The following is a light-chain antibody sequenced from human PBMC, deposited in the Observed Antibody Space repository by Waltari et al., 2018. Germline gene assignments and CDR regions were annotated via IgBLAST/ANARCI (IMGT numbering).Light chain of an antibody. CDR1: QSVSTY. V-gene: IGKV3-20*01. Sequence: EIVLTQSPGTLSLSPGERATLSCRVSQSVSTYLAWYQQKPGQAPRLLIYHASTRATGIPDRFSGSGSGTDFSLTISRLEPEDFAVYHCQHFLRLPATFGQGTKVEIK. J-gene: IGKJ1*01. CDR3: QHFLRLPAT. CDR2: HAS.